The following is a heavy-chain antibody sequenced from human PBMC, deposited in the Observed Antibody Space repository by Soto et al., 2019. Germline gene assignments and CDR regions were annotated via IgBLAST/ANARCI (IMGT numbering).Heavy chain of an antibody. Sequence: GGSLRLSCAASGFTFSTYSMNWVRQAPGKGLEWVSSISSTSSYIFYADSLKGRFTISRDNAKNSLCLQMNSLRAEDTAVYYCSRSIKQRSWFDPWGQGTLVTVSS. V-gene: IGHV3-21*01. CDR1: GFTFSTYS. D-gene: IGHD6-25*01. CDR2: ISSTSSYI. J-gene: IGHJ5*02. CDR3: SRSIKQRSWFDP.